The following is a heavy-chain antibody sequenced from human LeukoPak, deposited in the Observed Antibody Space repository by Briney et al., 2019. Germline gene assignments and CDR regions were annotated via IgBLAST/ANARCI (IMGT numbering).Heavy chain of an antibody. CDR2: IFYTGNT. J-gene: IGHJ5*02. Sequence: SETLSLTCSVSGGSILDSTYYWAWIRQPPGKGLEWIATIFYTGNTHYNPSLKSRVTMSVDTVKNQFSLNLNSVTAADTAVYCCARQSSGYYYGWFDPWGQGALVTVSS. CDR1: GGSILDSTYY. CDR3: ARQSSGYYYGWFDP. V-gene: IGHV4-39*01. D-gene: IGHD3-22*01.